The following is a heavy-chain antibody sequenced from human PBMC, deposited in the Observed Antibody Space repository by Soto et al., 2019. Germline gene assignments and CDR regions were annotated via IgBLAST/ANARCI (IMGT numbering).Heavy chain of an antibody. Sequence: SETLSLTCFVSCGSVTSYHWSWIRQFPGKGLEWIAYTSYTGTTDYNPSLKSRVMMSVDTSKKQFSLRLRSVTAADTAVYYCVRDGTKTLRDWFDPWGQGISVTVSS. CDR3: VRDGTKTLRDWFDP. D-gene: IGHD1-1*01. CDR1: CGSVTSYH. CDR2: TSYTGTT. V-gene: IGHV4-59*02. J-gene: IGHJ5*02.